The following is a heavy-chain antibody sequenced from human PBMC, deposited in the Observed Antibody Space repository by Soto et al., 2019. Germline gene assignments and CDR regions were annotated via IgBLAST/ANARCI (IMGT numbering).Heavy chain of an antibody. CDR2: IGSRGESYAT. D-gene: IGHD3-22*01. V-gene: IGHV3-73*01. CDR3: ATMYYNDSSAFLEY. J-gene: IGHJ4*01. CDR1: GFTFGASA. Sequence: GGSLRISCAASGFTFGASALQWVRQAPGKGLEWLGRIGSRGESYATTYDVSVKGRFTISRDESKKTAYLQMNSLESEDTAVYYCATMYYNDSSAFLEYWGHGTLVTVSS.